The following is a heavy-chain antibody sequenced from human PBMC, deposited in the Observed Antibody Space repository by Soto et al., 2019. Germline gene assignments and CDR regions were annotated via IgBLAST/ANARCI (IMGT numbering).Heavy chain of an antibody. J-gene: IGHJ6*02. CDR2: ISSSSSYI. Sequence: EVQLVESGGGLVKPGGSLRLSCAASGFTFSSYSMNWVRQAPGKGLEWVSSISSSSSYIYYADSVKGRFTISRDNAKNSLYLQMNSLRAEDTAVYYCARVLYDFWSGYYMGPQPRYGMDVWGQGTTVTVSS. V-gene: IGHV3-21*01. CDR3: ARVLYDFWSGYYMGPQPRYGMDV. CDR1: GFTFSSYS. D-gene: IGHD3-3*01.